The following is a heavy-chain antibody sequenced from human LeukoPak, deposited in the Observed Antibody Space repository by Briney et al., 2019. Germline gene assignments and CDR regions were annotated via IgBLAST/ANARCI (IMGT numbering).Heavy chain of an antibody. CDR2: ISPGVSGYT. CDR3: VRDVSRRIGMDV. D-gene: IGHD2/OR15-2a*01. Sequence: PGGSLRLSCLASGFSFNSYTMNWVREAPGKGLEWVSTISPGVSGYTWYAESVKGRFTISRDNPENSLYLQMDILRADDTAVYYCVRDVSRRIGMDVWGQGTTVTVSS. J-gene: IGHJ6*02. CDR1: GFSFNSYT. V-gene: IGHV3-21*06.